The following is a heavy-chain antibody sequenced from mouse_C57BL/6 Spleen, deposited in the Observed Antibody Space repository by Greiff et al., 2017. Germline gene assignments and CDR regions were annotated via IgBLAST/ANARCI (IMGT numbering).Heavy chain of an antibody. Sequence: EVKLMESGPELVKPGASVKMSCKASGYTFTDYNMHWVKQSHGKSLEWIGYINPNNGGTSYNQKFKGKATLTVNKSSSTAYMELRSLTSEDSAVYYCARSSWDYFDYWGQGTTLTVSS. CDR3: ARSSWDYFDY. J-gene: IGHJ2*01. V-gene: IGHV1-22*01. D-gene: IGHD4-1*01. CDR1: GYTFTDYN. CDR2: INPNNGGT.